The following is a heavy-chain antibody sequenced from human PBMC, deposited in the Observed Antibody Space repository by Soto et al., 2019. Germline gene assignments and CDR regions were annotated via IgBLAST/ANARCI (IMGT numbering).Heavy chain of an antibody. CDR2: IIPIFGTA. V-gene: IGHV1-69*06. CDR1: GGTFSSYA. J-gene: IGHJ6*02. Sequence: QVQLVQSGAEVKKPGSSVKVSCKASGGTFSSYAISWVRQAPGQGLEWMGGIIPIFGTANYAQKFQGIVTITADKSTSTAYMELSSLRSEDTAVYYCARYGKYQLLYPLGMDVWGQGTTVTVSS. CDR3: ARYGKYQLLYPLGMDV. D-gene: IGHD2-2*02.